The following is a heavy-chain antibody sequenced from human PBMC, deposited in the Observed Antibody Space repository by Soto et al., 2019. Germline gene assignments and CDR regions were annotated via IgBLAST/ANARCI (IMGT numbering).Heavy chain of an antibody. V-gene: IGHV1-2*04. Sequence: ASVKVSCKAPGYTFTGYYMHWVRQAPGQGLEWMGWINPNSGGTNYAQKFQGWVTMTRDTSISTAYMELSRLRSDDTAVYYCAREEGSLWFGELLYAPPAYGMDVWGQGTTVTVSS. D-gene: IGHD3-10*01. CDR3: AREEGSLWFGELLYAPPAYGMDV. CDR1: GYTFTGYY. J-gene: IGHJ6*02. CDR2: INPNSGGT.